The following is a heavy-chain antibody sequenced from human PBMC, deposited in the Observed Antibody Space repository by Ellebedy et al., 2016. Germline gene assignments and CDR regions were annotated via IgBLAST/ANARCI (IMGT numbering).Heavy chain of an antibody. Sequence: GESLKISCTASGFTFSSCFMHWVRQVPGEGLVWVSRLTPDGSGTTYADSVRGRFTISRDNAKNTRYLQMNSLRADDTAVYYCSRAPAPVGLSKDNWFDPWGQGTLVTVSS. CDR3: SRAPAPVGLSKDNWFDP. CDR2: LTPDGSGT. V-gene: IGHV3-74*01. CDR1: GFTFSSCF. J-gene: IGHJ5*02. D-gene: IGHD1-26*01.